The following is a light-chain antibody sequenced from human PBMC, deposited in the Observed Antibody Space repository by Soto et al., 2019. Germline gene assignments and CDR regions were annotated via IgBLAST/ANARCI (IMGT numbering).Light chain of an antibody. V-gene: IGKV3-20*01. CDR3: QQYISLPHT. CDR1: QSVTNSF. J-gene: IGKJ2*01. Sequence: ENVLTQSPGTLSLSPGERATLSCRASQSVTNSFFAWYQQKPGQAPRLLIYGISSRATGIPDRFSGSGSGTDFTLTISRLEPEDFVVYYCQQYISLPHTFGQGTKLEV. CDR2: GIS.